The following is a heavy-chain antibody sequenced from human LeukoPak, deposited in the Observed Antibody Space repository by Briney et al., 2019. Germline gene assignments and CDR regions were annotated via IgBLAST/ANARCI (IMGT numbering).Heavy chain of an antibody. CDR1: GFTFSSYG. CDR2: ISYDGSNK. V-gene: IGHV3-30*04. Sequence: GGPLRLSCAASGFTFSSYGMHWVRQAPGKGLEWVAVISYDGSNKDYADPVKGRFTISRDNSKNTLYLQMNSLRAEDTAVYYCARGSDYGDSLRYFDYWGQGTLATVSS. CDR3: ARGSDYGDSLRYFDY. D-gene: IGHD4-17*01. J-gene: IGHJ4*02.